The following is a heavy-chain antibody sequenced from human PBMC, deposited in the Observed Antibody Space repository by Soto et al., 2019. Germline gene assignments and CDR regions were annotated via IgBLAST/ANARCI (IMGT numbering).Heavy chain of an antibody. Sequence: QVQLVESGGGVVQPGRSLRLSCAASGFTFSSYGIHWVRQAPGKGLEWVAVISYDGSNKYYADSVKGRFTISRDNSKNTLYLQMNSLRAEDTAVYYCAKDQGDFTMIVVACFDYWGQGTLVTVSS. CDR1: GFTFSSYG. CDR3: AKDQGDFTMIVVACFDY. J-gene: IGHJ4*02. CDR2: ISYDGSNK. D-gene: IGHD3-22*01. V-gene: IGHV3-30*18.